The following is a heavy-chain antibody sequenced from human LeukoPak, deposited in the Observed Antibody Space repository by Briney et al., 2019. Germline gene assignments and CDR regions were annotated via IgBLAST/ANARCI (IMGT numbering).Heavy chain of an antibody. Sequence: GGSLRLSCAASGFTFSSYAMSWVRQAPGKGLEWVSAISGVDGTTYYADSVKGRFTISRDNAKNSLYLQMNSLRAEDTAVYYCARVRGDTIFGVVIGDFDYWGQGTLVTVSS. D-gene: IGHD3-3*01. CDR1: GFTFSSYA. J-gene: IGHJ4*02. CDR3: ARVRGDTIFGVVIGDFDY. V-gene: IGHV3-23*01. CDR2: ISGVDGTT.